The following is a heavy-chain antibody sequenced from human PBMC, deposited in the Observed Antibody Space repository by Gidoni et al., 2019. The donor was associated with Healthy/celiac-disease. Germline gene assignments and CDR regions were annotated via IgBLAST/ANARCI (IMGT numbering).Heavy chain of an antibody. D-gene: IGHD3-3*01. Sequence: QVQLQQWGAGLLKPSETLSLTCAVYGGSLRGYYWSWIRQPPGKGLEWIGEINHSGSTNYNPSLKSRVTISVDTSKNQFSLKLSSVTAADTAVYYCARIRLGRITIFGVVIIGFDYWGQGTLVTVSS. CDR1: GGSLRGYY. CDR3: ARIRLGRITIFGVVIIGFDY. J-gene: IGHJ4*02. CDR2: INHSGST. V-gene: IGHV4-34*01.